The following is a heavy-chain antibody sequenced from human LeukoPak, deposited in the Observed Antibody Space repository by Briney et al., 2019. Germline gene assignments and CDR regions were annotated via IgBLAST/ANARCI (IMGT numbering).Heavy chain of an antibody. CDR2: IFHGGST. J-gene: IGHJ4*02. D-gene: IGHD3-10*01. Sequence: SETLSLTCTVSGGSIGSYYWTWIRQPPGMGLEWIGYIFHGGSTNYSPSLKSRVTISVDASKNQFSLRLSSVTAADTAMYYCARASGPGSFPLYYWGQGTLVSVSS. CDR3: ARASGPGSFPLYY. V-gene: IGHV4-59*01. CDR1: GGSIGSYY.